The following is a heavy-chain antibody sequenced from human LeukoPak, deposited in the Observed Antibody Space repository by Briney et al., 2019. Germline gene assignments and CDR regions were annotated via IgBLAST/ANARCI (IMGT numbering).Heavy chain of an antibody. CDR3: ARAPYSHYYYYYMDV. CDR1: GYTFTSYD. D-gene: IGHD6-13*01. J-gene: IGHJ6*03. Sequence: ASVKVSCKASGYTFTSYDINWVRQATGHGLEWMGWMNPNSGNTGYAQKFQGRVTMTRNTSISTAYMELSSLRSEDTAVYYCARAPYSHYYYYYMDVWGKGTTVTVSS. V-gene: IGHV1-8*01. CDR2: MNPNSGNT.